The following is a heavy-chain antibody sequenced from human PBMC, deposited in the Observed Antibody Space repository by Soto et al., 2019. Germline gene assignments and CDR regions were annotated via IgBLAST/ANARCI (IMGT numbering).Heavy chain of an antibody. CDR3: AVYGGNSGVRFDP. Sequence: SETLSLTCAVYGGSGGSFSGYYWSWIREPPGKGLEWIGEINHSGSTNYNPSLKSRVTISVDRSKNQFSLKLSSVTAADTAVYYCAVYGGNSGVRFDPWGQGTLVTVSS. CDR1: GGSGGSFSGYY. V-gene: IGHV4-34*01. J-gene: IGHJ5*02. CDR2: INHSGST. D-gene: IGHD4-17*01.